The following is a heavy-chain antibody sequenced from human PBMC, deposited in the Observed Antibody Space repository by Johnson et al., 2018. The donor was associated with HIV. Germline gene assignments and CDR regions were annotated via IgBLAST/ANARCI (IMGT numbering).Heavy chain of an antibody. CDR2: IDSSGSGI. D-gene: IGHD3-3*01. CDR3: ARGAGYNFWSGYYAGRNAFDI. J-gene: IGHJ3*02. Sequence: QMQLVESGGGVVQPGGSLRLSCAASGFIFSDYYINWIRQAPGKGLEWVSYIDSSGSGIYYADSVKGRFTISRDNAKNSLYLKMNSLRAGDTAVYYCARGAGYNFWSGYYAGRNAFDIWGQGTMVTVSS. V-gene: IGHV3-11*04. CDR1: GFIFSDYY.